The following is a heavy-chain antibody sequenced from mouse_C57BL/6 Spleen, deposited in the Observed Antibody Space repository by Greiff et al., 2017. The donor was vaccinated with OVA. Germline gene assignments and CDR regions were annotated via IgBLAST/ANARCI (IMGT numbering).Heavy chain of an antibody. V-gene: IGHV7-3*01. CDR2: IRNKANGYTT. Sequence: EVKLMESGGGLVQPGGSLSLSCAASGFTFTDYYMSWVRQPPGKALEWLGFIRNKANGYTTEYSASVKGRFTISRDNSQRIPYLQMNAPRAEDSATYKCARCPYGNYRYYFESWGQGTTLTVSS. CDR1: GFTFTDYY. J-gene: IGHJ2*01. D-gene: IGHD2-1*01. CDR3: ARCPYGNYRYYFES.